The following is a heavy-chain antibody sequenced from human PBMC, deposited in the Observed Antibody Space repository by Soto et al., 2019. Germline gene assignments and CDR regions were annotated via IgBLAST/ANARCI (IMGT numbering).Heavy chain of an antibody. CDR3: GGGAPPDS. Sequence: QIQLQQSGPGLVKPSQTLSLTCAISGDSVSSDKAAWNWIRHSPSRGLEWLGRTVYRTKWYTDSAPSMNARNTITVDTFNNPLSLQRLSATPEDTAIYFCGGGAPPDSWGQGILVTVSS. D-gene: IGHD3-16*01. CDR1: GDSVSSDKAA. CDR2: TVYRTKWYT. J-gene: IGHJ4*02. V-gene: IGHV6-1*01.